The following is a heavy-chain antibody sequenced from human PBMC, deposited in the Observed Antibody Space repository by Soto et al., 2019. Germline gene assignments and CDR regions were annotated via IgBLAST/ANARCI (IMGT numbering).Heavy chain of an antibody. V-gene: IGHV3-30*18. CDR3: AKDSRIVVVTAPYDY. CDR2: ISYDGSNK. CDR1: GFTFSSYG. Sequence: QVQLVESGGGVVQPGRSLRLSCAASGFTFSSYGMQWVRQAPGKGLAWVAVISYDGSNKYYADSVKGRFTSSRDKSKNTLYLQMNSLRAEVTDVYYCAKDSRIVVVTAPYDYWRQGTLVTVSS. J-gene: IGHJ4*02. D-gene: IGHD2-21*02.